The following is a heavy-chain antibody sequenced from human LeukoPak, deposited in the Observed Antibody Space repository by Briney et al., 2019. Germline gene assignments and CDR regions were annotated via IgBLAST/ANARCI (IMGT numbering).Heavy chain of an antibody. CDR1: GYTFTSYG. D-gene: IGHD3-10*01. CDR3: ARVSWFGEWYDY. V-gene: IGHV1-18*01. J-gene: IGHJ4*02. Sequence: ASVKVSCKASGYTFTSYGISWVRQAPGQGPEWMGWISAYNGNTNYAQKLQGRVTMTTDTSTSTAYMELRSLRSDDTAVYYCARVSWFGEWYDYWGQGTLVTVSS. CDR2: ISAYNGNT.